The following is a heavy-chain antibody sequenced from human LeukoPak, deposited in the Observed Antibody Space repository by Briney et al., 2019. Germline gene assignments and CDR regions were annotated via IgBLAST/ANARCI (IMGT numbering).Heavy chain of an antibody. Sequence: PGGTLRLSCAASGFTFSSYGMSWVRQAPGKGLEWVSAISGSGGSTYYADSVKGRFTISRDNSKNTLYLQMNSLRAEDTAVYYCAKDPGSSGSTLDYWGQGTLVTVSS. V-gene: IGHV3-23*01. CDR2: ISGSGGST. D-gene: IGHD6-19*01. CDR1: GFTFSSYG. J-gene: IGHJ4*02. CDR3: AKDPGSSGSTLDY.